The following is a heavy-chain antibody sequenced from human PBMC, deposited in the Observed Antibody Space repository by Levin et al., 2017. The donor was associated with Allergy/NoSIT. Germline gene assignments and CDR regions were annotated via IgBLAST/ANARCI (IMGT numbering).Heavy chain of an antibody. CDR2: INPNSGGT. Sequence: ASVKVSCKASGYIFTGYFMHWVRQAPGQGLEWVGWINPNSGGTNYAQRFQGRVTMTRDTSINTAYMELSGLRSDDTAIFYCARDRGSGPDYWGQGTLVTVSS. V-gene: IGHV1-2*02. D-gene: IGHD6-19*01. CDR1: GYIFTGYF. J-gene: IGHJ4*02. CDR3: ARDRGSGPDY.